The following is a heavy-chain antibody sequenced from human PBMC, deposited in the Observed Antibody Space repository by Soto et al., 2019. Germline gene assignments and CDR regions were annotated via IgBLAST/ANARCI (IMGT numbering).Heavy chain of an antibody. J-gene: IGHJ6*03. CDR3: ARPRGSSSRPYYYIDV. CDR2: IYYSGST. CDR1: GGSISSGGYY. V-gene: IGHV4-39*01. Sequence: SETLSLTCTVSGGSISSGGYYWSWIRQHPGKGLEWIGCIYYSGSTYYNPSLKSRVALSVDTSKNQFSLKLSSVTAADTAVYYCARPRGSSSRPYYYIDVWGKGTTVTVSS. D-gene: IGHD6-6*01.